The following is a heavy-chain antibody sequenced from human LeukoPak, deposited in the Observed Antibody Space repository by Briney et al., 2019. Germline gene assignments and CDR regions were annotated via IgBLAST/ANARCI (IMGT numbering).Heavy chain of an antibody. Sequence: PGGSLRLSCVASGFTFSIYTMSWVRQAPGKGLEWVSSITSSSSSMYSADSVKGRLTISRDNAKNSLYLQMNSLRAEDTAVYYCARDYGSSSWETIWGWGYYFDYWGQGTLVTVSS. V-gene: IGHV3-21*04. CDR1: GFTFSIYT. CDR3: ARDYGSSSWETIWGWGYYFDY. CDR2: ITSSSSSM. J-gene: IGHJ4*02. D-gene: IGHD6-13*01.